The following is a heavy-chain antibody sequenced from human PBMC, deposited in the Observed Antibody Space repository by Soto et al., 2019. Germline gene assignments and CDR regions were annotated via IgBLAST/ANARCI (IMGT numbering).Heavy chain of an antibody. CDR3: ARAHSSTWHQKFYYGMDV. CDR2: IYPADSDT. CDR1: GYSFTSYW. Sequence: GESLKISCKGSGYSFTSYWIGWVRQMPGKGLEWMGIIYPADSDTRYSPSFQGQVTISADKSISTAYLQWSSLKASDTAMYYCARAHSSTWHQKFYYGMDVWGQGTTVTVSS. V-gene: IGHV5-51*01. D-gene: IGHD6-13*01. J-gene: IGHJ6*02.